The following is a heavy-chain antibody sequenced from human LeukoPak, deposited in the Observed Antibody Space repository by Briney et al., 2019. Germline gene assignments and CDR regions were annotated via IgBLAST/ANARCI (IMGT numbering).Heavy chain of an antibody. CDR2: ISGSGGST. CDR3: ARIYPPIVVVTATVDY. Sequence: GGSLRLSCAASGFIFSSYAMSWVRQAPGKGLEWVSAISGSGGSTYYADSVKGRFTISRDNSKNTLYLQMNSLRAEGTAVYYCARIYPPIVVVTATVDYWGQGTLVTVSS. V-gene: IGHV3-23*01. D-gene: IGHD2-21*02. J-gene: IGHJ4*02. CDR1: GFIFSSYA.